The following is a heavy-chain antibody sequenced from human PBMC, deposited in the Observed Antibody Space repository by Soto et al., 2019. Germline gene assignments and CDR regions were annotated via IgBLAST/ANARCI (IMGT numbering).Heavy chain of an antibody. CDR2: IVVGAGNT. Sequence: SVKVSCKASGFTFTNSAVQWVRQARGQRLEWMAWIVVGAGNTNYAQGLQERLTITRDVSTNTAYMELSSLSSEDTDVYYCAEELYSGSRCCSFDIWGQGTMVTGSS. J-gene: IGHJ3*02. V-gene: IGHV1-58*01. CDR3: AEELYSGSRCCSFDI. D-gene: IGHD2-2*01. CDR1: GFTFTNSA.